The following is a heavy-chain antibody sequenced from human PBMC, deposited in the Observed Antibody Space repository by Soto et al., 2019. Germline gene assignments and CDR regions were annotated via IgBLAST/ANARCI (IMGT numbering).Heavy chain of an antibody. D-gene: IGHD1-26*01. CDR2: VIHNLGIA. CDR3: AIFSSSGSKVDY. J-gene: IGHJ4*02. Sequence: QVQLVQSGAEVKKPGSSVKVSCKASGGTFGSYTISWVRQSTGQGREWMGRVIHNLGIANNAQKSQGRVKITADKSTSTAYMELSSLRSEDTAVYYCAIFSSSGSKVDYWGQGTLVTVSS. V-gene: IGHV1-69*02. CDR1: GGTFGSYT.